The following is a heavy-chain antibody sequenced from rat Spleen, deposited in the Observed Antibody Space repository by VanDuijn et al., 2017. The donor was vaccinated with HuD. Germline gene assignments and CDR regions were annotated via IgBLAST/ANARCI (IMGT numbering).Heavy chain of an antibody. CDR1: GFTFNRYW. V-gene: IGHV5-31*01. Sequence: EVQLVESGGGLVQPGRSLKLSCVASGFTFNRYWMYWVRQAPGKGLEWVASITNTGGSTYYPDSVKGRFTISRDNAKSTLYLQMNSLRSEDTATYYCTRDYGYNYGVMDAWGQGASVTVSS. CDR2: ITNTGGST. D-gene: IGHD1-9*01. J-gene: IGHJ4*01. CDR3: TRDYGYNYGVMDA.